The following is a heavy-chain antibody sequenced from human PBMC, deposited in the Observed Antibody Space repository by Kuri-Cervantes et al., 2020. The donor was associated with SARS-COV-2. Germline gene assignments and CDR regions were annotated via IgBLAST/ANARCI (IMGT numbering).Heavy chain of an antibody. V-gene: IGHV4-34*01. D-gene: IGHD4-11*01. Sequence: SETLSLTFAVYGGSFSGYYWSWIRQPPGKGLEWIGEINHSGSTNYNPSLKSRVTISVDTSKNQFSLKLSSVTAADTAVYYCARGAGHSNHFDYWGQGTLVTVSS. CDR1: GGSFSGYY. CDR2: INHSGST. CDR3: ARGAGHSNHFDY. J-gene: IGHJ4*02.